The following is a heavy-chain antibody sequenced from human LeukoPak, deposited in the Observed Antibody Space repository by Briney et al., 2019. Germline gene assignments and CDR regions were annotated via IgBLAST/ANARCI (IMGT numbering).Heavy chain of an antibody. V-gene: IGHV1-69*05. J-gene: IGHJ1*01. Sequence: SVKVSCKASGGTFSSYAISWVRQAPGQGLEWMGGIIPIFGTANYAQKFQGRVTITTDESTSTAYMELSSLRSEDTAVYYCAREDLVVDFWTPAGGGVQHWGQGTLVTVSS. CDR2: IIPIFGTA. CDR1: GGTFSSYA. D-gene: IGHD3-3*01. CDR3: AREDLVVDFWTPAGGGVQH.